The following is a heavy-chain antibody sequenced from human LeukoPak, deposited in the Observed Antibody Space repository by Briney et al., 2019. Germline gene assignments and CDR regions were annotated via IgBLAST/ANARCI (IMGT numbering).Heavy chain of an antibody. Sequence: SVKVSCKASGGTFSSYAISWVRQAPGQGLEWMGGIIPIFGTANYAQKFQGRVTITADESTSTAYMELSSLRSEDTAVYYCARDGAVAGYFDHWGQGTLVTVSS. CDR1: GGTFSSYA. J-gene: IGHJ4*02. CDR3: ARDGAVAGYFDH. V-gene: IGHV1-69*13. CDR2: IIPIFGTA. D-gene: IGHD6-19*01.